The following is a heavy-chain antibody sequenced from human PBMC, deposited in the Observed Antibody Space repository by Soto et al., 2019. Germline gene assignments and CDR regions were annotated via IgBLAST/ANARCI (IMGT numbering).Heavy chain of an antibody. CDR3: TANDHDDHTNFDQ. J-gene: IGHJ4*02. CDR2: IRSKANNYAT. V-gene: IGHV3-73*01. CDR1: GFTFSGSS. D-gene: IGHD3-16*01. Sequence: PGGSLRLSCAASGFTFSGSSMHWVRRASGKGLEWVGRIRSKANNYATAYAASVKGRFTISRDDSKNTAYLQMNSLKAEDTAVYYCTANDHDDHTNFDQWSQGTLVTVSS.